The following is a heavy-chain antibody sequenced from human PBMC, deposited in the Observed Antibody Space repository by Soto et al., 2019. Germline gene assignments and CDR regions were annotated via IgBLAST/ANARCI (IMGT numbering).Heavy chain of an antibody. CDR2: IYYSGST. CDR1: GGSISSYY. CDR3: ARLHGPDNWFDP. Sequence: SETLSLTCTVSGGSISSYYWSWIRQPPGKGLEWIGYIYYSGSTNYNPSLKSRVTISVDTSKNQFSLKLSSVTAADTAVYYCARLHGPDNWFDPWGQGTLVTVSS. V-gene: IGHV4-59*08. J-gene: IGHJ5*02. D-gene: IGHD2-2*01.